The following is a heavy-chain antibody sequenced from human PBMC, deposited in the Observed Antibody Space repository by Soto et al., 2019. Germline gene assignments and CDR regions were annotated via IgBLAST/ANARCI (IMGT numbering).Heavy chain of an antibody. V-gene: IGHV4-31*03. Sequence: QVQLQESGPGLVKASQTLSLTCTVSGGSISSGGYYWSWIRQPPGKGLEWIGNIYYSGRTYYNPSLKSRVKLSIDTSKNQFSLRMSSVTAADTAVYYCAFSSLKRGFDPWGQGSLVAVSS. J-gene: IGHJ5*02. D-gene: IGHD6-6*01. CDR3: AFSSLKRGFDP. CDR1: GGSISSGGYY. CDR2: IYYSGRT.